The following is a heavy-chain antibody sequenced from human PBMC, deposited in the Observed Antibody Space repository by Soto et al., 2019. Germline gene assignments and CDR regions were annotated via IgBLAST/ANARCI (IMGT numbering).Heavy chain of an antibody. Sequence: QLQLQESGPGLVRPSGTLSLTCAVSGGFTSTNNWWSWVRQPPGKGLEWIGDAYHSGSTEYNPSLKSRVCLSVDKSKHQLSLKLTPATAAVTAVYYCASSPPRSYYGGSGTFDYWGQGTLVTVSS. CDR3: ASSPPRSYYGGSGTFDY. CDR1: GGFTSTNNW. J-gene: IGHJ4*02. D-gene: IGHD3-10*01. CDR2: AYHSGST. V-gene: IGHV4-4*02.